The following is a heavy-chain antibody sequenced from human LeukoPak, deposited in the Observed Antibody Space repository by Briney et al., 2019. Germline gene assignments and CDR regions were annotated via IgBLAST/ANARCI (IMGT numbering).Heavy chain of an antibody. CDR2: ISYDGSNK. Sequence: PGRSLRLSCAASGFTFSSYAMHWGRQAPGKGLEWVAVISYDGSNKFYADSVKGRFTISRDNSKNTLYLQMNSLRAEDTAVYYCARDFQRYSGYSHFDSWGQGTLVTVSS. J-gene: IGHJ4*02. CDR1: GFTFSSYA. CDR3: ARDFQRYSGYSHFDS. D-gene: IGHD5-12*01. V-gene: IGHV3-30-3*01.